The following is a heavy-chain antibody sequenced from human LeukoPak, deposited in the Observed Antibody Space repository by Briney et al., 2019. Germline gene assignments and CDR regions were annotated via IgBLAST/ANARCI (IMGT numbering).Heavy chain of an antibody. CDR2: INHSGST. D-gene: IGHD6-19*01. CDR1: GGSFSGYY. Sequence: SETLSLTCAVYGGSFSGYYWSWIRQPPGEGLEWIGEINHSGSTYYNPSLKSRVTISVDTSKNQFSLKLSSVTAADTAVYYCAITAITVADFDYWGQGTLVTVSS. J-gene: IGHJ4*02. CDR3: AITAITVADFDY. V-gene: IGHV4-34*01.